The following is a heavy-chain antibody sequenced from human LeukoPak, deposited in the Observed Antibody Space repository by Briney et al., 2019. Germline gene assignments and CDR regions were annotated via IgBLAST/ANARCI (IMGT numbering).Heavy chain of an antibody. CDR3: ARVWFYDSSGYYYAGAFDI. J-gene: IGHJ3*02. CDR2: IISSSSCI. Sequence: GGSLRLFYAPSWFTFSSYGKNWVRQAPGEGQEWVSSIISSSSCINYADSVKGRFTISRDNAKNSLYLQMNSLRAEDTAVYYCARVWFYDSSGYYYAGAFDIWGQGTMVTVSS. V-gene: IGHV3-21*01. D-gene: IGHD3-22*01. CDR1: WFTFSSYG.